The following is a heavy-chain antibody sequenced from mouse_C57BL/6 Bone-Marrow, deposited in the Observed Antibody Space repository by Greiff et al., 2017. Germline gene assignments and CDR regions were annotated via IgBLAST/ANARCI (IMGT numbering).Heavy chain of an antibody. V-gene: IGHV1-64*01. J-gene: IGHJ3*01. CDR2: IHPNSGST. D-gene: IGHD1-1*01. CDR3: ARDDYYGSSYFAY. CDR1: GYTFTSYW. Sequence: VQLQQPGAELVKPGASVKLSCKASGYTFTSYWMHWVKQRPGQGLEWIGMIHPNSGSTNYNEKFKSKATLTVDKSSSTADMQLSSLTSEDTAVYYCARDDYYGSSYFAYWGQGTRVTVSA.